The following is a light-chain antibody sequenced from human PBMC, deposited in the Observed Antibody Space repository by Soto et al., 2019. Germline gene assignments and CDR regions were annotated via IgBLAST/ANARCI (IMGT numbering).Light chain of an antibody. J-gene: IGKJ4*01. CDR3: QQSFNTLT. Sequence: DIQMTQSPSSLSASVGDRVTITCRASQSISTYVSWYQHRPGKAPKLLIYFASTLQSGVPPRFSGSGSGTDFTLTISSLQPEDFATYYCQQSFNTLTFGGGTKVEIE. CDR1: QSISTY. V-gene: IGKV1-39*01. CDR2: FAS.